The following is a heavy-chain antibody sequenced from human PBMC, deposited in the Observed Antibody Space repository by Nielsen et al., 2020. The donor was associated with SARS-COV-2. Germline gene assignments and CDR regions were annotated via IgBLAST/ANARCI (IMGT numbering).Heavy chain of an antibody. V-gene: IGHV4-39*01. CDR2: IYYSGST. J-gene: IGHJ6*03. Sequence: SETLSLTCTVSGGSISSYYWGWIRQPPGKGLEWIGSIYYSGSTYYDPSLKSRVTISVDTSKNQFSLKLSSVTAADTAVYYCARLRMAYYMDVWGNGTTVTVSS. CDR3: ARLRMAYYMDV. CDR1: GGSISSYY. D-gene: IGHD5-24*01.